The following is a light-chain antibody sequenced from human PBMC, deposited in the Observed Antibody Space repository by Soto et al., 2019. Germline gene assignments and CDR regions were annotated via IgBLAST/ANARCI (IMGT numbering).Light chain of an antibody. V-gene: IGKV1-17*01. CDR3: LQHNTYPRT. CDR2: AAS. J-gene: IGKJ1*01. Sequence: IQMTQYTSTMSASGGDRYIIICLASQTISSWLAWYQQKPAKAPKRLIYAASSLQSGVPSRFSGIGSGTEFTLTISSLHPEGSATYFCLQHNTYPRTVSQGTKVDI. CDR1: QTISSW.